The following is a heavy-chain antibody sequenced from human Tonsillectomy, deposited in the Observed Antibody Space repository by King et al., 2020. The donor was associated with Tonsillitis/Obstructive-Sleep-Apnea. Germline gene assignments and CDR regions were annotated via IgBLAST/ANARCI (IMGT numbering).Heavy chain of an antibody. J-gene: IGHJ4*02. CDR1: GYTFSSYW. Sequence: ELQLVQSGAEVKKPGESLKISCKGSGYTFSSYWIGWVRQMPGKGLEWMGIIYTGDSDTRYSPSFQGQVTISADKSISTAYLQWSSLNASDTAIYYCSRLSLDYGGTSRGFDYWGQGTLVTVSS. CDR2: IYTGDSDT. CDR3: SRLSLDYGGTSRGFDY. D-gene: IGHD4-23*01. V-gene: IGHV5-51*03.